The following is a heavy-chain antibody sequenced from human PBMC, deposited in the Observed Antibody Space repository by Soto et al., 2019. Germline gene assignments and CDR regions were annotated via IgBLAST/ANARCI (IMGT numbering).Heavy chain of an antibody. CDR2: INPNSGGT. CDR3: ARDLLVGAAGLTNYYYGMDV. V-gene: IGHV1-2*04. CDR1: GYTFTGYY. Sequence: GASVKVSCKASGYTFTGYYMHWVRQAPGQGLEWMGWINPNSGGTNYAQKFQGWVTMTRDTSISTAYMELSRLRPDDTAVYYCARDLLVGAAGLTNYYYGMDVWGQGTTVTVSS. D-gene: IGHD1-26*01. J-gene: IGHJ6*02.